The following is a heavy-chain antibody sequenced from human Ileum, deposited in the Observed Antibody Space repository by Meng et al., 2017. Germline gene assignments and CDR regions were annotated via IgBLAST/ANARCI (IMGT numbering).Heavy chain of an antibody. D-gene: IGHD4-23*01. Sequence: QVQPPESGTGLGKPSGALSLTGAVSGDSISTTNWWDWVRQPPGEGLEWIGEIYHSGLVNYNLSLKSRVTLSIDKSKNQFSLKLISVTAADTGVYYCAANSGKKMHSWGQGTLVTVSS. J-gene: IGHJ4*02. CDR2: IYHSGLV. CDR1: GDSISTTNW. V-gene: IGHV4-4*02. CDR3: AANSGKKMHS.